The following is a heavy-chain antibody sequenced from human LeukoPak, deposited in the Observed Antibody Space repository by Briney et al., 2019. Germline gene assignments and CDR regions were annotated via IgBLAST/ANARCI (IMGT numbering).Heavy chain of an antibody. V-gene: IGHV4-38-2*02. D-gene: IGHD5-24*01. CDR3: ARSRDGENWFDP. CDR1: GYSISSGYY. Sequence: SETLSLTCTVSGYSISSGYYWGWIRQPPGKGLEWIGSIYHSGSTYYNPSLKSRVTIPVDTSKNKFSLKLSSVTAADTAVYYCARSRDGENWFDPWGQGALVTVSS. J-gene: IGHJ5*02. CDR2: IYHSGST.